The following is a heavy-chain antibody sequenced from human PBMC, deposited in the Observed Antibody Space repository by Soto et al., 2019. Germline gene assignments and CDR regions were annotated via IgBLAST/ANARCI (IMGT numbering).Heavy chain of an antibody. CDR2: IYYSGST. CDR3: ARDGGYCSSTSCYTRGYYGMDV. CDR1: GGSISSYY. D-gene: IGHD2-2*02. V-gene: IGHV4-59*01. Sequence: TSETLSLTCTVSGGSISSYYWSRIRQPPGKGLEWIGYIYYSGSTNYNPSLRSRVTISVDTSKNQFSLKLSSVTAADTAVYYCARDGGYCSSTSCYTRGYYGMDVWGQGITVTVSS. J-gene: IGHJ6*02.